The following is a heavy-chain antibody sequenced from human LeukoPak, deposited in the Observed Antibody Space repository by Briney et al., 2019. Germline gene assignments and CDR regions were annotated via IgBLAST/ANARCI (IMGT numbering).Heavy chain of an antibody. CDR2: IVVGSGNT. J-gene: IGHJ6*04. Sequence: RASVKVSCKASGLTFSSSAVQWVRQARGQRLEWIGWIVVGSGNTNYAQKFQERVTITRDMSTSTAYMELSSLRSEDTAVYYCAAPGGHSSGGSCPQDYYYYGMDVWGKGATVTVSS. D-gene: IGHD2-15*01. V-gene: IGHV1-58*01. CDR3: AAPGGHSSGGSCPQDYYYYGMDV. CDR1: GLTFSSSA.